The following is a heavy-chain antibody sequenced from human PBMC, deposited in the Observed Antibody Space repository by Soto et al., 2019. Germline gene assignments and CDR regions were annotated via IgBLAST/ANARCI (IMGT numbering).Heavy chain of an antibody. Sequence: SETLSLTCDVYGGSVTGGSFYWSWIRQPPGKGLEWIGYIYDSGSTNYNPSLKSRVNISVDKSKNQFSLKVTSVAVEDTAVYFCVRDSSKWNFFSWGQGTLVTSPQ. CDR3: VRDSSKWNFFS. V-gene: IGHV4-61*01. J-gene: IGHJ5*02. CDR2: IYDSGST. D-gene: IGHD1-1*01. CDR1: GGSVTGGSFY.